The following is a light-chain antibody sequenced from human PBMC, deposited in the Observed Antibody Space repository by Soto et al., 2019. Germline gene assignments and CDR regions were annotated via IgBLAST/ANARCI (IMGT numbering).Light chain of an antibody. CDR2: NTS. Sequence: EIVLTQSPGTLSLSPRERATLSCRASQRISSRNLAWYQQKPGQAPRLLIYNTSSRATGIPDRFSGSGSVTDFTLTINRLEPEDFAVYYCQQYSALPYTFGQGTKLEVK. CDR3: QQYSALPYT. CDR1: QRISSRN. V-gene: IGKV3-20*01. J-gene: IGKJ2*01.